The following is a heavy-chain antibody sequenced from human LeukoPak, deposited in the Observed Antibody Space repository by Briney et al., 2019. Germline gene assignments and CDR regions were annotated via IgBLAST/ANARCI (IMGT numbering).Heavy chain of an antibody. CDR1: GFTFSSYG. CDR3: ARINPYYYDSRDAFDI. J-gene: IGHJ3*02. CDR2: ISYDGSNK. V-gene: IGHV3-30*03. Sequence: GGSLRLSCAASGFTFSSYGMHWVRQAPGKGLEWVAVISYDGSNKYYADSVKGRFTISRDNSKNTLYLQMNSLRAEDTAVYYCARINPYYYDSRDAFDIWGQGTMVTVSS. D-gene: IGHD3-22*01.